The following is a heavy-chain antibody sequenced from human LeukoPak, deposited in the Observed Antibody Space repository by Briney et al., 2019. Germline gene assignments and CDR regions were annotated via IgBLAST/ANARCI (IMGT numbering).Heavy chain of an antibody. V-gene: IGHV3-9*01. CDR3: AKDKRGYNYGVFDY. J-gene: IGHJ4*02. D-gene: IGHD5-18*01. CDR1: GFTFDDYA. CDR2: IGWNSGSI. Sequence: PGGSLRLSCAASGFTFDDYAMHWVRQAPGKGLEWVSGIGWNSGSIVYADSVKGRFTTSRQNAKNSLFLQMNSLRAEDTALYYCAKDKRGYNYGVFDYWGQGTLVTVSS.